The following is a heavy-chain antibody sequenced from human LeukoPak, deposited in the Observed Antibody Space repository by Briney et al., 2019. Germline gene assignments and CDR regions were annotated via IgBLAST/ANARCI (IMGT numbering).Heavy chain of an antibody. CDR1: GGTFSSYA. CDR3: ASSKLGYSYGPGSNWFDP. J-gene: IGHJ5*02. Sequence: SVKVSCKASGGTFSSYAISWVRQAPGQGLEWMGGIIPIFGTANYAQKFQGRVTITADKSTSTAHMELSSLRSEDTAVYYCASSKLGYSYGPGSNWFDPWGQGTLVTVSS. V-gene: IGHV1-69*06. D-gene: IGHD5-18*01. CDR2: IIPIFGTA.